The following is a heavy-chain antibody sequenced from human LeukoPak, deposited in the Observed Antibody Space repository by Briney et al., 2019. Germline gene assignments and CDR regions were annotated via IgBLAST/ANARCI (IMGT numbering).Heavy chain of an antibody. J-gene: IGHJ4*02. CDR3: ARELVGATAGPIDY. CDR1: GGSISSYY. Sequence: PSETLSLTCTVSGGSISSYYWSWIRQPPGKGLEWIGYIYYSGSTNYNPSLKSRVTISVDTSKNQFSLKLSSVTAADTAVYYCARELVGATAGPIDYWGQGTLVTVSS. V-gene: IGHV4-59*08. CDR2: IYYSGST. D-gene: IGHD1-26*01.